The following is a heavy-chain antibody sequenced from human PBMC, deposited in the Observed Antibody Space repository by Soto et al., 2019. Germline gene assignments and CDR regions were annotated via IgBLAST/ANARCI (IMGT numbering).Heavy chain of an antibody. J-gene: IGHJ4*02. CDR3: ARDRDRVIFTMLAL. D-gene: IGHD3-22*01. Sequence: GGSLRLSCAASGFTFSSYAMHWVRQAPGKGLEWVAVISYDGSNKYYADSVKGRFTISRDNSKNTLYLQMNSLRAEDTAVYYSARDRDRVIFTMLALWGQGTRDTVPS. CDR2: ISYDGSNK. V-gene: IGHV3-30-3*01. CDR1: GFTFSSYA.